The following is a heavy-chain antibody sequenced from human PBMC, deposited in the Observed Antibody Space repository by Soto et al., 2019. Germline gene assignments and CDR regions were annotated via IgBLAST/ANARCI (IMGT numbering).Heavy chain of an antibody. D-gene: IGHD3-10*02. CDR1: GDTFTSYA. CDR2: IIPACGKT. V-gene: IGHV1-69*18. Sequence: QVQLVQSGAELTKPGSSVKVSCTASGDTFTSYAVSWVRQAPGQGLEWMGTIIPACGKTYYAHKFQGRLTISADDSTSTAYMELSSLASADTVVYYGARDPLSSFAMDVWGQGTTVIVSS. J-gene: IGHJ6*02. CDR3: ARDPLSSFAMDV.